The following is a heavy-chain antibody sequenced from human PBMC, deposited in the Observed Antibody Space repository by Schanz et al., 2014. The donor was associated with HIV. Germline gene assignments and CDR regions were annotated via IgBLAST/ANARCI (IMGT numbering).Heavy chain of an antibody. Sequence: QVQLVQSGAEVKEPGASVKVSCKPYGHIFTGYLMHWVRQAPGQGLEWMGWINPNSGATDSAQKFQGRVTMTRDTSISTAFMELSRLRSDDTAVYYCASLVGATGLELDYWGQGTQVAVSS. CDR1: GHIFTGYL. V-gene: IGHV1-2*02. CDR2: INPNSGAT. D-gene: IGHD1-26*01. J-gene: IGHJ4*02. CDR3: ASLVGATGLELDY.